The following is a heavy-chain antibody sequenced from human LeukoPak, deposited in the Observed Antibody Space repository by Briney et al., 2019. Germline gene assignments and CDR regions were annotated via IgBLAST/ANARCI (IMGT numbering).Heavy chain of an antibody. CDR1: GGSFSGYY. CDR3: ARNQDGLH. J-gene: IGHJ4*02. D-gene: IGHD3-16*01. V-gene: IGHV4-34*01. CDR2: INHSGST. Sequence: SETLSLTCAVYGGSFSGYYWSWIRRPPGKGLEWIGEINHSGSTNYNPSLKSRVTISVDTSKNQFSLKLSSVTAADTAVYYCARNQDGLHWGQGTLVTVSS.